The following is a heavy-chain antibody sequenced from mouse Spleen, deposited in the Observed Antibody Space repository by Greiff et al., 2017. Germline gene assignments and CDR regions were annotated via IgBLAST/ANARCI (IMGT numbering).Heavy chain of an antibody. CDR2: ISNGGGST. CDR3: ARQRVYYYAMDY. Sequence: EVKVVESGGGLVQPGGSLKLSCAASGFTFSDYYMYWVRQTPEKRLEWVAYISNGGGSTYYPDTVKGRFTISRDNAKNTLYLQMSRLKSEDTAMYYCARQRVYYYAMDYWGQGTSVTVSS. V-gene: IGHV5-12*01. CDR1: GFTFSDYY. J-gene: IGHJ4*01.